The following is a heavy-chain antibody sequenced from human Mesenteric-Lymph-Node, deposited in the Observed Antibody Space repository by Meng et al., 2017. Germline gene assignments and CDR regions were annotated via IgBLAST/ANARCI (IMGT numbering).Heavy chain of an antibody. Sequence: VQLQQWGAGLLKPSETLSLPCAVYGGSFSGYYWSWIRQPPGKGLEWIGEINHSGSTNYNPSLKSRVTISVDTSKNQFSLKLSSVTAADTAVYYCARGRGGSGSRIRRDADYFDYWGQGTLVTVSS. CDR2: INHSGST. D-gene: IGHD2-2*01. CDR3: ARGRGGSGSRIRRDADYFDY. J-gene: IGHJ4*02. CDR1: GGSFSGYY. V-gene: IGHV4-34*01.